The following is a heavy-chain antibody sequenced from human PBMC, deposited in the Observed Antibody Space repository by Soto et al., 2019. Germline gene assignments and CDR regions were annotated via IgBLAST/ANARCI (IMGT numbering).Heavy chain of an antibody. Sequence: QVHLVDSGGDVVQPGGSLRLSCTGSGFTFGNYGMHWVRQAPGKGLEWVASTSYDGNNKYYADSLKGRFTISRHNSKKMVYLQMTSLGPEDTAVYYCAKGGGSARDFDYWGQGALVTVSS. V-gene: IGHV3-30*18. D-gene: IGHD1-26*01. CDR2: TSYDGNNK. J-gene: IGHJ4*02. CDR1: GFTFGNYG. CDR3: AKGGGSARDFDY.